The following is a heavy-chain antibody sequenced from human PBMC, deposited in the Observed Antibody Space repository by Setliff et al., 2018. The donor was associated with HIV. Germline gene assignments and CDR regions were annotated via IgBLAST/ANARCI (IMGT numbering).Heavy chain of an antibody. CDR2: INHSGST. Sequence: SETLSLTCAVYGGSFNGYYWSWIRQPPGKGLEWIGEINHSGSTNYNPSLKSRVTISVDTSRNQFSLNLSSVTAADTAVYFCARDRHSSGLGSYGPWGPGILVTVSS. J-gene: IGHJ5*02. D-gene: IGHD3-10*01. CDR1: GGSFNGYY. CDR3: ARDRHSSGLGSYGP. V-gene: IGHV4-34*01.